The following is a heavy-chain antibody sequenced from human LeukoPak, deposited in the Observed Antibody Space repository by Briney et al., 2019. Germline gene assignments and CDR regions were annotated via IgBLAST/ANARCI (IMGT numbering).Heavy chain of an antibody. CDR2: FDPEDGET. V-gene: IGHV1-24*01. J-gene: IGHJ4*02. D-gene: IGHD6-13*01. CDR1: GYTLTELS. Sequence: ASVKVSCKVSGYTLTELSMHWVRQAPGKGLEWMGGFDPEDGETIYVQKFQGRVTMTEDTSTDTAYMELSSLRSEDTAVYYCALKGPPSGSWGPYYFDYWGQGTLVTVSS. CDR3: ALKGPPSGSWGPYYFDY.